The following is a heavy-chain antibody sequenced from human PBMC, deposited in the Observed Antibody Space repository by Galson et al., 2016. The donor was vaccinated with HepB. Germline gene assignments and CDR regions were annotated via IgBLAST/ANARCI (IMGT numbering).Heavy chain of an antibody. V-gene: IGHV4-39*01. Sequence: SETLSLTCTVSGGSISSSGSYWGWIRRPPGKGLEWVGNIYHSGSTFYNPSLKSRVTISVDTSKNQFFLKLSSLTAADTAVYYCARRGVSRTVLMWFGASYYFDYWGQGTLVTVSS. J-gene: IGHJ4*02. D-gene: IGHD3-10*01. CDR2: IYHSGST. CDR3: ARRGVSRTVLMWFGASYYFDY. CDR1: GGSISSSGSY.